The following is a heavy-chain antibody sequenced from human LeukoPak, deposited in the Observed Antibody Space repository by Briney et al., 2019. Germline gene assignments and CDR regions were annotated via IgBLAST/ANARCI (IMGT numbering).Heavy chain of an antibody. J-gene: IGHJ5*02. D-gene: IGHD3-10*01. CDR2: IYYSGST. Sequence: SETLSLTCTVSGGSISSYYWSWIRQPPGKGLEWIGYIYYSGSTNYNPSLKSRVTMSVDTSKNQFSLKLSSVTAADTAVYYCARDNMVRGVIPSGTWFDPWGQGTLVTVSS. V-gene: IGHV4-59*12. CDR3: ARDNMVRGVIPSGTWFDP. CDR1: GGSISSYY.